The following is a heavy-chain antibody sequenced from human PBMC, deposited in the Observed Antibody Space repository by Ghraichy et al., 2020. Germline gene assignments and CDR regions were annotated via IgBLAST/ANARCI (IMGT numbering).Heavy chain of an antibody. Sequence: SQTLSLTCTVSGGSISSYYWSWIRQPPGKGLEWIGYIYYSGSTNYNPSLKSRVTISVDTSKNQFSLKLSSVTAADTAVYYCARASRYFDWTNWFDPWGPGTLVTVSS. CDR2: IYYSGST. D-gene: IGHD3-9*01. V-gene: IGHV4-59*01. J-gene: IGHJ5*02. CDR3: ARASRYFDWTNWFDP. CDR1: GGSISSYY.